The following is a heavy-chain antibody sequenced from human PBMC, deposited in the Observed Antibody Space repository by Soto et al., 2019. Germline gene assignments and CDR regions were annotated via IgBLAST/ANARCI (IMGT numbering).Heavy chain of an antibody. D-gene: IGHD6-13*01. J-gene: IGHJ5*02. CDR1: GFTFSDHY. Sequence: QVQLVESGGGLVKPGGSLRLSCAASGFTFSDHYMSWIRQVPGKGLECVSYISSSGSAIYQADSVKGRFTISRDNAKNSLVLQMNSLRAEDTAVYYCARSNISWYEGRFDPWGQGPLVTVSS. V-gene: IGHV3-11*01. CDR2: ISSSGSAI. CDR3: ARSNISWYEGRFDP.